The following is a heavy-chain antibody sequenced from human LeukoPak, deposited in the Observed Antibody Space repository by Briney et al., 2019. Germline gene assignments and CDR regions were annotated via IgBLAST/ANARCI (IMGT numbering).Heavy chain of an antibody. Sequence: PGGSLRLSCAASGFTFSSYWMTWVRQVPGKGLEWVARIKEDGSEKYYVDSVNGRFTISRGNAKNSLYLQMNSLRAEDTAVYYCARGGNRYNPWGQGTLVTVSS. CDR1: GFTFSSYW. J-gene: IGHJ5*02. D-gene: IGHD5-12*01. V-gene: IGHV3-7*02. CDR3: ARGGNRYNP. CDR2: IKEDGSEK.